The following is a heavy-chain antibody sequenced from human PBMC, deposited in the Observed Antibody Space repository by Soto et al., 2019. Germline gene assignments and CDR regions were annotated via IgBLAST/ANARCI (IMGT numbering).Heavy chain of an antibody. CDR1: SGSISRSNW. CDR3: ASIKTVPAAMVRWFDP. J-gene: IGHJ5*02. V-gene: IGHV4-4*02. D-gene: IGHD2-2*01. CDR2: IYHSGST. Sequence: SETLSLTCAVSSGSISRSNWWSWVRHPPGKGLEWIGEIYHSGSTNYNPSLKSRVTISVDKSKNQFSLKLSSVTAADTAVYYGASIKTVPAAMVRWFDPWGQGTLVTVPS.